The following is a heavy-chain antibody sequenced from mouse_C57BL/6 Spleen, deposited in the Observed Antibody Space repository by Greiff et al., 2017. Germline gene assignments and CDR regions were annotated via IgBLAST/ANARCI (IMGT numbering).Heavy chain of an antibody. Sequence: VQLKESGPELVKPGASVKMSCKASGYTFTDYNMHWVKQSHGKSLEWIGYINPNNGGTSYNQKFKGKATLTVNKSSSTAYMELRSLTSEDSAVYYCAGWLFYWYFDVWGTGTTVTVSS. CDR3: AGWLFYWYFDV. CDR2: INPNNGGT. J-gene: IGHJ1*03. V-gene: IGHV1-22*01. CDR1: GYTFTDYN. D-gene: IGHD2-3*01.